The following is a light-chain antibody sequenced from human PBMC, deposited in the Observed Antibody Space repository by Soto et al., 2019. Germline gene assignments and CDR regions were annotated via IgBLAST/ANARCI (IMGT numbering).Light chain of an antibody. CDR3: QHYGSSPPDT. CDR2: GTS. CDR1: QSVSSSY. J-gene: IGKJ2*01. V-gene: IGKV3-20*01. Sequence: EIVLTQSPGTLSLSLGERATLSCRASQSVSSSYVAWYQQKPGQAPRLLTFGTSSRAAGIPDRFSASGSGTDFSLTISRLEPEDFAVYYCQHYGSSPPDTFGQGTKLEIK.